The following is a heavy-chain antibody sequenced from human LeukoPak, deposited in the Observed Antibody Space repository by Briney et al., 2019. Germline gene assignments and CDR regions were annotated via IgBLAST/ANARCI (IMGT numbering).Heavy chain of an antibody. Sequence: SETLSLTCAVYGGSFSGYYWSWIRQPPGKGLEWIGYIYYSGSTYYNPSLKSRVTISVDTSKNQFSLKLSSVTAADTAVYYCARDGDGFDYWGQGTLVTVSS. CDR1: GGSFSGYY. J-gene: IGHJ4*02. D-gene: IGHD4-17*01. CDR2: IYYSGST. CDR3: ARDGDGFDY. V-gene: IGHV4-34*01.